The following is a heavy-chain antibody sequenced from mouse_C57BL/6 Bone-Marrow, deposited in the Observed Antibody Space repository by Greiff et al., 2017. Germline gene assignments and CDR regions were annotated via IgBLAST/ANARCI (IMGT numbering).Heavy chain of an antibody. Sequence: VQLQQPGAELVKPGASVKLSCKASGYTFTSYWMQWVKQRPGQGLEWIGEIDPSDSYTNYNQKFKGKATLTVDTSSSTAYMQLSSLTSEDYAVYYCEREYCFDYWGQGTTLTVSS. CDR3: EREYCFDY. CDR2: IDPSDSYT. V-gene: IGHV1-50*01. J-gene: IGHJ2*01. CDR1: GYTFTSYW.